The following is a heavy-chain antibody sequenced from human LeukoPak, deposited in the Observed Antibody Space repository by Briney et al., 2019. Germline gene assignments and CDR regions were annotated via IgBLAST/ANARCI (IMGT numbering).Heavy chain of an antibody. CDR2: IYHSGST. CDR3: ARASYVWGSYRPAGDY. Sequence: SETLSLTCAVSGYSIGSGYYWGWIRQPPGKGLEWIGSIYHSGSTYYNPSLKSRVTISVDTSKNQFSLKLSSVTAADTAVHYCARASYVWGSYRPAGDYWGQGTLVTVSS. J-gene: IGHJ4*02. V-gene: IGHV4-38-2*01. D-gene: IGHD3-16*02. CDR1: GYSIGSGYY.